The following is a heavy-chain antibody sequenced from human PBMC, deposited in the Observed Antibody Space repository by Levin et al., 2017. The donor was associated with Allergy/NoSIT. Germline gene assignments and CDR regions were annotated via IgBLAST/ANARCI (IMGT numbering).Heavy chain of an antibody. CDR2: ISWNSGSI. J-gene: IGHJ3*02. CDR3: ARDNIGLPDAFDI. V-gene: IGHV3-9*01. CDR1: GFTFDDYA. D-gene: IGHD3-10*01. Sequence: LSLTCAASGFTFDDYAMHWVRQAPGKGLEWVSGISWNSGSIGYADSVKGRFTFSRDNAKNSLYLQMNSLRTEDTALYYCARDNIGLPDAFDIWGQGTMVIVSS.